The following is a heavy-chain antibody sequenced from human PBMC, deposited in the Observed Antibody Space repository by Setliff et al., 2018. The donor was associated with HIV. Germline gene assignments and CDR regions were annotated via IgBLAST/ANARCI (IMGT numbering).Heavy chain of an antibody. V-gene: IGHV3-48*03. CDR2: ISSSGTTI. D-gene: IGHD3-22*01. CDR3: ARPNYYDSSGSFDY. Sequence: GGSLRLSCAASGFTFSNYEMNWVRQAPGKGLEWVSYISSSGTTIYYADSVKGRFTISRDNSRNTLYLQMHSLTPEDTAVYYCARPNYYDSSGSFDYWGQGTLVTVSS. CDR1: GFTFSNYE. J-gene: IGHJ4*02.